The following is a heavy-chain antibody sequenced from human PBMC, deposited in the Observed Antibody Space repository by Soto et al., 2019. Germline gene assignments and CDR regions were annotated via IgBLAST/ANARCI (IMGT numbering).Heavy chain of an antibody. Sequence: SETLSLTCTVSGGSISSSSYYWGWIRQPPGKGLEWIGSIYYSGSTYYNPSLKSRVTISVDTSKNQFSLKLSSVTAADTAVYYCARLTVGIFGVVIRDYYYYGMDVWGQGTTVTVSS. J-gene: IGHJ6*02. CDR2: IYYSGST. CDR1: GGSISSSSYY. D-gene: IGHD3-3*01. CDR3: ARLTVGIFGVVIRDYYYYGMDV. V-gene: IGHV4-39*01.